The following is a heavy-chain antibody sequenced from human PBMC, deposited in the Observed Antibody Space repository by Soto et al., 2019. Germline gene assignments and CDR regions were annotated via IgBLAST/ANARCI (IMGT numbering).Heavy chain of an antibody. Sequence: GDSLKISCKGSGYNFTSYWIAWVRQKPGKGLEWLGAVYGGDSDRRHNPTFQGQITMSVDKSSNTAYLQWSRLNASDTAMYYCERGGNYLEFWGQGVLVTVSS. D-gene: IGHD6-25*01. J-gene: IGHJ4*02. V-gene: IGHV5-51*01. CDR1: GYNFTSYW. CDR3: ERGGNYLEF. CDR2: VYGGDSDR.